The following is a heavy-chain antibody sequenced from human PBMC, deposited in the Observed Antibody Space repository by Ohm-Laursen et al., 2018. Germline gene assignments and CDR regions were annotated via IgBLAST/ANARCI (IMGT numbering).Heavy chain of an antibody. CDR2: ISVSGSST. CDR3: AAGSGWLIDY. J-gene: IGHJ4*02. Sequence: SLRLSCTASGFTFSSYWMTWVRQAPGKGLEWVSGISVSGSSTDYADSVKGRFTISRDNAKNSLFLQLNALRAEDTAVYYCAAGSGWLIDYWGQGTLVTVSS. V-gene: IGHV3-23*01. D-gene: IGHD6-19*01. CDR1: GFTFSSYW.